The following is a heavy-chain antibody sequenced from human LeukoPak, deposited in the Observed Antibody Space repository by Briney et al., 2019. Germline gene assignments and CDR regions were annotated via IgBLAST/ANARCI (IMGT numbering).Heavy chain of an antibody. J-gene: IGHJ6*03. Sequence: RGSLRLSCAASGFTFSSYGMHWVRQAPGKGLEWVAFIRYDGSNKYYADSVKGRFTISRDNSKNTLYLQMNSLRAEDTAVYYCAKDIRLSPSYYMDVWGKGTTVTASS. CDR1: GFTFSSYG. CDR3: AKDIRLSPSYYMDV. V-gene: IGHV3-30*02. CDR2: IRYDGSNK.